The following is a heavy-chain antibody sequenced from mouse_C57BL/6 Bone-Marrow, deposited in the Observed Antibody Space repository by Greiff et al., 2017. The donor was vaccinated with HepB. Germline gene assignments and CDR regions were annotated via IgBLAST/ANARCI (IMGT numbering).Heavy chain of an antibody. CDR1: GYTFTDYY. Sequence: QVHVKQSGAELVRPGASVKLSCKASGYTFTDYYINWVKQRPGQGLEWIARIYPGSGNTYYNEKFKGKATLTAEKSSSTAYMQLSSLTSEDSAVYFCARSPYFSYGSSYWYFDVWGTGTTVTVSS. D-gene: IGHD1-1*01. J-gene: IGHJ1*03. V-gene: IGHV1-76*01. CDR2: IYPGSGNT. CDR3: ARSPYFSYGSSYWYFDV.